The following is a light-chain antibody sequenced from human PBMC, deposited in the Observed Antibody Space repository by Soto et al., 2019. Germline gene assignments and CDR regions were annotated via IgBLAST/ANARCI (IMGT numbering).Light chain of an antibody. Sequence: QSVLTQPPSVSGAPGQRVTISCTGTSPTIGAGYDVHWYQQVPGTAPKLLTYGNSNRPSGVPDRFSGSKSGTSASLAITGLQAEDEADYYCQSYDSSLSGWVFGGGTKLTVL. CDR3: QSYDSSLSGWV. J-gene: IGLJ3*02. CDR2: GNS. V-gene: IGLV1-40*01. CDR1: SPTIGAGYD.